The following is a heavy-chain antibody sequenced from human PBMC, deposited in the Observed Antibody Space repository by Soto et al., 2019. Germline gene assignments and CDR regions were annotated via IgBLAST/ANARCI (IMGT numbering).Heavy chain of an antibody. J-gene: IGHJ3*02. D-gene: IGHD6-19*01. CDR3: ARDHVSGWELMKNDAFDI. Sequence: QVQLVQSGAEVKKPGASVKVSCKASGYTFTSYGISWVRQAPGQGLEWMGWISAYNGNTNYAQKLQGRVTMTTDTSTSTAYMELRSLRSDDRAVYYCARDHVSGWELMKNDAFDIWGQGTMVTVSS. CDR2: ISAYNGNT. CDR1: GYTFTSYG. V-gene: IGHV1-18*04.